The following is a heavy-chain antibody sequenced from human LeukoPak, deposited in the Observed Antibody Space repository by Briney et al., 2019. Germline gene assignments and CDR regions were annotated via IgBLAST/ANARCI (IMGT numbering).Heavy chain of an antibody. J-gene: IGHJ4*02. V-gene: IGHV3-23*01. Sequence: GGSLRLSCAASGFTFSSYAMSWVRRAPGKGLEWVSAISGSGGSTYYADSVKGRFTISRDNSKNTLYLQMNSLRAEDTAVYYCAKDLFDYGGNSSPFDYWGQGTLVTVSS. CDR3: AKDLFDYGGNSSPFDY. D-gene: IGHD4-23*01. CDR1: GFTFSSYA. CDR2: ISGSGGST.